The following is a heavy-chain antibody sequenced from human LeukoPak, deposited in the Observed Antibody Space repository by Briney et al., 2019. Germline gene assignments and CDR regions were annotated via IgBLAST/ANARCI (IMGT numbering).Heavy chain of an antibody. Sequence: PGGSLRLSCSASGFTFCDYPMSWARQAPGKGVEWVGFSRSKVFGGTTEYAASVKGRYTISRDESKDIAYLQMDSLRTEDTGVYYCTRMDDIVVVPGPTVYFYYYMDVWGKGTTVTVSS. V-gene: IGHV3-49*04. CDR3: TRMDDIVVVPGPTVYFYYYMDV. D-gene: IGHD2-2*01. CDR1: GFTFCDYP. CDR2: SRSKVFGGTT. J-gene: IGHJ6*03.